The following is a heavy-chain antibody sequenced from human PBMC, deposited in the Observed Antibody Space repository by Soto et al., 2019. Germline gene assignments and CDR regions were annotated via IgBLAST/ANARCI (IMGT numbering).Heavy chain of an antibody. J-gene: IGHJ6*02. Sequence: ASVKVSCKASGYTFTGYYMHWVRQAPGQGLEWMGWINPNSGGTNYAQKFQGWVTMTRDTSISTAYMELSRLRSDDTAMYYCARGPQYYYDSSGYADYGMDVWGQGTTVTVSS. V-gene: IGHV1-2*04. D-gene: IGHD3-22*01. CDR3: ARGPQYYYDSSGYADYGMDV. CDR1: GYTFTGYY. CDR2: INPNSGGT.